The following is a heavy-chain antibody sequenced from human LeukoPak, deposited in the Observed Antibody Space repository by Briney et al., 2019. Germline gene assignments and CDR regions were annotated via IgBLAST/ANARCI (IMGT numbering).Heavy chain of an antibody. D-gene: IGHD3-9*01. CDR3: ARDEWDYDILTGYYNVGGSGEGMDV. Sequence: SETLSLTCAVYGGSFSGYYWSWIRQPPGKGLEWIGEINHSGSTNYNPSLKSRVTISVDTSKNQFSLKLSSVTAADTAVYYCARDEWDYDILTGYYNVGGSGEGMDVWGQGTTVTVSS. J-gene: IGHJ6*02. CDR2: INHSGST. V-gene: IGHV4-34*01. CDR1: GGSFSGYY.